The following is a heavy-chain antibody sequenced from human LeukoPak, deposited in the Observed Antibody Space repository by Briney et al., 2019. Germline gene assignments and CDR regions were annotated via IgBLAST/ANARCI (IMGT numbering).Heavy chain of an antibody. CDR2: ISSSSGYI. CDR1: GFTFSNNS. J-gene: IGHJ3*02. D-gene: IGHD6-19*01. CDR3: ARPVAGTFAFDI. Sequence: GGSLRLSCAASGFTFSNNSMDWVRQAPGKGLEWVSSISSSSGYIFYADSVKGRFTISRDNAKNSLYLQMNSLRAEDTAVYYCARPVAGTFAFDIWGQGTMVTVSS. V-gene: IGHV3-21*01.